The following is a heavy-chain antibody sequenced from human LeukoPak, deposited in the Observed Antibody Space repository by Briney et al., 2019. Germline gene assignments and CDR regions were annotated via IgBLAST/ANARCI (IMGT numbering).Heavy chain of an antibody. V-gene: IGHV3-33*01. Sequence: PGRSLRLSCAASGFIFSNYGMHWVRQAPGKGLEWVAVIWYDGNNKDYADSVKGRFTISRDNSKNTLYLQMNSPRAEDTAVYYCARGYSGSYPPRDAFDIWGQGTMVTVSS. CDR1: GFIFSNYG. CDR3: ARGYSGSYPPRDAFDI. J-gene: IGHJ3*02. D-gene: IGHD1-26*01. CDR2: IWYDGNNK.